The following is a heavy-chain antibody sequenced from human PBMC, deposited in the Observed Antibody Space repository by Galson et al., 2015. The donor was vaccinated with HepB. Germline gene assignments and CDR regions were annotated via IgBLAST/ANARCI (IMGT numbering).Heavy chain of an antibody. D-gene: IGHD3-22*01. CDR1: GFTFGDYA. J-gene: IGHJ6*02. CDR3: TRVVVITILHYYYGMDV. CDR2: IRSKAYGGTT. Sequence: SLRLSCAASGFTFGDYAMSWVRQAPGKGLEWVGFIRSKAYGGTTEYAASVKGRFTISRDDSKSIAYLQMNSLKTEDTAVYYCTRVVVITILHYYYGMDVWGQGTTVTVSS. V-gene: IGHV3-49*04.